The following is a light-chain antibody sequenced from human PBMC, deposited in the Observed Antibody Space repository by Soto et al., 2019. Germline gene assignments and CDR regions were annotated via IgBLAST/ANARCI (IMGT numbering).Light chain of an antibody. J-gene: IGKJ1*01. V-gene: IGKV3-15*01. CDR1: QGVASN. Sequence: EIVMTQSPATLSVSPGERAPLSSRASQGVASNLAWYQHKRGQAPRLLIHGASSRATGVPGRFSGSGSGTEFTLTISSLQSEDFAVYYCQHYATWPQTFGQGTKVEIK. CDR2: GAS. CDR3: QHYATWPQT.